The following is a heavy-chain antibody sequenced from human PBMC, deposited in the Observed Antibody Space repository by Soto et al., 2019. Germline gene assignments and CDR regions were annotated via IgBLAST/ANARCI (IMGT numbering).Heavy chain of an antibody. J-gene: IGHJ4*02. V-gene: IGHV3-30*18. D-gene: IGHD6-19*01. CDR2: ISYDGSNK. CDR3: AKEPRDRQWLDSIDY. CDR1: GFTFSSYG. Sequence: QVQLVESGGGVVQPGRSLRLSCAASGFTFSSYGMHWVRQAPGKGLEWVAVISYDGSNKYYADSVKGRFTISRDNSKNTLYLQMNSLRAEDTAVYYCAKEPRDRQWLDSIDYWGQGTLVTVSS.